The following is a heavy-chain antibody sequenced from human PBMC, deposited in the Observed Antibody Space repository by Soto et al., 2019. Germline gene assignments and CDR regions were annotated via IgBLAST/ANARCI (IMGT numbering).Heavy chain of an antibody. J-gene: IGHJ4*02. D-gene: IGHD2-2*01. CDR2: VHFTGKT. CDR3: AGYYCSSMNCPFDN. Sequence: PWETLSLTCNVSGGSISFKNYFWGWVRQPPGKGLEWVGSVHFTGKTYISPSLTGRFTVSLDTSKNQFYVSLSSVTAADTAVYYCAGYYCSSMNCPFDNWGQGVLVTVSS. V-gene: IGHV4-39*01. CDR1: GGSISFKNYF.